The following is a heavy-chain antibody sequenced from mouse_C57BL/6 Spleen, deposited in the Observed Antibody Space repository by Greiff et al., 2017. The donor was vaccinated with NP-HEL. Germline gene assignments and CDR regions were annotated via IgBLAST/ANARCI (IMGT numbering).Heavy chain of an antibody. CDR3: ARGGTGSPNAMDY. D-gene: IGHD3-3*01. Sequence: VQLQQSGAELAKPGASVKLSCKASGYTFTSYWRHWVKQRPGQGLEWIGYINPSSGYTKYNQKFKDKATLTADKSSSTAYMQLSSLTYEDSAVYYCARGGTGSPNAMDYWGQGTSVTVSS. V-gene: IGHV1-7*01. CDR2: INPSSGYT. J-gene: IGHJ4*01. CDR1: GYTFTSYW.